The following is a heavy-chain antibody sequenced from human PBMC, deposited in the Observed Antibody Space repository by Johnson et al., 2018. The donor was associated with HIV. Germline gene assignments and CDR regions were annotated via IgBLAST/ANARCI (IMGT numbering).Heavy chain of an antibody. CDR3: ARPSVMTTLTTTPWAFNI. V-gene: IGHV3-30*04. Sequence: QVQLVESGGGVVQPGRSLRLSCAASGFTFSSYAMHWVRQAPGKGLEWVAINSYDGSYKFYADSVKGRFTISRDNSKNTLYLQMNSLRAEDTAVYYCARPSVMTTLTTTPWAFNIWGQGTMVTVSS. CDR1: GFTFSSYA. CDR2: NSYDGSYK. D-gene: IGHD4-17*01. J-gene: IGHJ3*02.